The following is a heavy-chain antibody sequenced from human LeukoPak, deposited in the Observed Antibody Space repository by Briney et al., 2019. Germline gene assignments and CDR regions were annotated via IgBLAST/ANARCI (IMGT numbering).Heavy chain of an antibody. V-gene: IGHV1-46*01. D-gene: IGHD3-22*01. Sequence: ASVKVSCKASGYTFTSYYMHWVRQAPGQGLEWMGIINPSGGSTSYAQKFQGRVTMTRDTSTSTVYMELSSLRSEDTAVHYCARVKPNYYDSSAYGTFDTRGQGTMVTVSS. CDR1: GYTFTSYY. CDR2: INPSGGST. CDR3: ARVKPNYYDSSAYGTFDT. J-gene: IGHJ3*02.